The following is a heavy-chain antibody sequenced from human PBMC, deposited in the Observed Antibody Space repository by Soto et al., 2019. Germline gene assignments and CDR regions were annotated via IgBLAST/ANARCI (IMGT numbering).Heavy chain of an antibody. J-gene: IGHJ4*02. CDR3: AAAAYYYDSSGYYRGYYFDY. CDR1: GFTFTSSA. D-gene: IGHD3-22*01. V-gene: IGHV1-58*01. Sequence: ASVKVSCKASGFTFTSSAVQWVRQALGQRLEWIGWIVVGSGNTNYAQKFQERVTITRDMSTSTAYMELSSLRSEDTAVYYCAAAAYYYDSSGYYRGYYFDYWGQGTLVTVSS. CDR2: IVVGSGNT.